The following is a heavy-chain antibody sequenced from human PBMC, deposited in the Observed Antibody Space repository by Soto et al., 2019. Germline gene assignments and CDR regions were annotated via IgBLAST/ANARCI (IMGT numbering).Heavy chain of an antibody. D-gene: IGHD1-1*01. CDR1: GYGFTTYG. Sequence: QVHLVQSGAEVKKPGASVKVSCKGSGYGFTTYGITWLRQAPGQGLEWMAWISAHNGNTNYAQKLQGRVTVTRDTSTSTAYMELRSLISDDTAVYYCARGRYRDYWGQGALVTVSS. J-gene: IGHJ4*02. V-gene: IGHV1-18*01. CDR2: ISAHNGNT. CDR3: ARGRYRDY.